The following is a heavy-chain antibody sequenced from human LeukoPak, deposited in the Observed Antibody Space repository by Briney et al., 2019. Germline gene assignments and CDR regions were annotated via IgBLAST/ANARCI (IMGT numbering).Heavy chain of an antibody. J-gene: IGHJ4*02. CDR1: GYTFTSYG. CDR3: ARGSPPRIYYDNSGYYSFYFDS. V-gene: IGHV1-18*01. CDR2: ISAYNGNT. Sequence: ASVKVSCKASGYTFTSYGISWVRQAPGQGLEWMGWISAYNGNTDYAQKFQGRVTMTTDTSTSTAYMELRSLRSDDTAVYYCARGSPPRIYYDNSGYYSFYFDSWGQGTLVTVSS. D-gene: IGHD3-22*01.